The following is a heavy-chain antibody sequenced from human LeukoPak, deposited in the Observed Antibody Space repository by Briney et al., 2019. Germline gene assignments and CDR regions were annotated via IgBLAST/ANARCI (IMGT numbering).Heavy chain of an antibody. CDR1: GFTFSDYY. D-gene: IGHD6-13*01. J-gene: IGHJ5*02. CDR2: ISSSGSTI. Sequence: GSLRLSCAASGFTFSDYYMSWIRQAPGKGLEWVSYISSSGSTIYYADSVKGRFTISRDNAKNSLYLQMNSLRAEDTAVYYCARVDLAAALAFDPWGQGTLVTVSS. V-gene: IGHV3-11*04. CDR3: ARVDLAAALAFDP.